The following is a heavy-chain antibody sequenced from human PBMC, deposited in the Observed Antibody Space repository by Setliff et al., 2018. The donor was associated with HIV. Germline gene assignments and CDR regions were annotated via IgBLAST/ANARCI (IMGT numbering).Heavy chain of an antibody. CDR1: GDSINTHY. D-gene: IGHD1-26*01. CDR2: ISHSGNT. CDR3: ARSTVGAGASFP. V-gene: IGHV4-59*11. J-gene: IGHJ5*02. Sequence: PSETLSLTCTVSGDSINTHYWSWIRQPPGKGLERIGCISHSGNTNFNPSLNSRVTISLDTSKNQFSLRLTSLTAADTAIYYCARSTVGAGASFPWGRGILVTVSS.